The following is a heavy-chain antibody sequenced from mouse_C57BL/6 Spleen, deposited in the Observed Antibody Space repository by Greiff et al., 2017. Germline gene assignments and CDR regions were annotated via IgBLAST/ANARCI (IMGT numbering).Heavy chain of an antibody. D-gene: IGHD2-4*01. CDR2: IDPSDSYT. J-gene: IGHJ2*01. Sequence: QVQLQQPGAELVKPGASVKLSCKASGYTFTSYWMQWVKQRPGQGLEWIGEIDPSDSYTNYNQKFKGKATLTVDTSSSTAYMQLSSLTSEDSAVYYCASLYDYVFDYWGQGTTLTVSS. V-gene: IGHV1-50*01. CDR1: GYTFTSYW. CDR3: ASLYDYVFDY.